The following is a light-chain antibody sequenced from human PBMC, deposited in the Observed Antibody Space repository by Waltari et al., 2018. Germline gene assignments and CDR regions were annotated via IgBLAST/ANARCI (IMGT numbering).Light chain of an antibody. CDR2: DVP. CDR3: SSYTRSSTQG. Sequence: QSALTQPASVSGSPGQSITIFGTGTSGDVGGDNDVSWYQQHPGKAPKLIIFDVPYWAYGISHRFCGCQSGHTAFLPISVLQTEDAADYYCSSYTRSSTQGVGGGPRLTV. J-gene: IGLJ2*01. CDR1: SGDVGGDND. V-gene: IGLV2-14*03.